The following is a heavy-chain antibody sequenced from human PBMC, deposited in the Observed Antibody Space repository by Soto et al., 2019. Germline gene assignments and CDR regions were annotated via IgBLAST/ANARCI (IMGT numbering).Heavy chain of an antibody. CDR2: INHSGST. J-gene: IGHJ5*02. CDR1: GGSFSGYY. D-gene: IGHD3-10*01. Sequence: SETLSLTCAVYGGSFSGYYWSWIRQPPGKGLEWIGEINHSGSTNYNPSLKSRVTISVDTSKNQFSLKLSSVTAADTAVYYFARRIDYYGSGRNYNWFDPWGQGTLVTVSS. V-gene: IGHV4-34*01. CDR3: ARRIDYYGSGRNYNWFDP.